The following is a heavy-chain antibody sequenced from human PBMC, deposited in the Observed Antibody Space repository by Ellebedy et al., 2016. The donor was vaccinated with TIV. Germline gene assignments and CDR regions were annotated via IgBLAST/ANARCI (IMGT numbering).Heavy chain of an antibody. J-gene: IGHJ4*02. Sequence: GESLKISXAASGFTFSSYAMSWVRQAPGKGLEWVAVISFDGSNKYYADSVKGRFTISRDNSKNTLYLQMNSLKTEDTAVYYCTTDPWAGDYWGQGTLVTVSS. CDR3: TTDPWAGDY. CDR1: GFTFSSYA. D-gene: IGHD7-27*01. CDR2: ISFDGSNK. V-gene: IGHV3-30*03.